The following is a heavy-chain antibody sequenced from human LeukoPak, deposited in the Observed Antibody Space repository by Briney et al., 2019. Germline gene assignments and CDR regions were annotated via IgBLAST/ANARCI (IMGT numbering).Heavy chain of an antibody. D-gene: IGHD6-13*01. V-gene: IGHV3-23*01. Sequence: PGGSLRLSCAASGFTFRSYAMSWVRQAPGKGLEWVSAISGSGGSTFYADSVKGRFTISRDNSKNTLYLQMNSLRAEDTAVYYCAKEGSSSWYGYFQHWGQGTLVTVSS. CDR1: GFTFRSYA. CDR3: AKEGSSSWYGYFQH. J-gene: IGHJ1*01. CDR2: ISGSGGST.